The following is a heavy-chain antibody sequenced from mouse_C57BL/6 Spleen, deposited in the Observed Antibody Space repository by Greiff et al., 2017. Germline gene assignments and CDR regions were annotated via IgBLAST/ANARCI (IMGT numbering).Heavy chain of an antibody. V-gene: IGHV2-3*01. J-gene: IGHJ4*01. CDR3: ASLITTVVEGAMDY. CDR2: IWGDGST. CDR1: GFSLTSYG. Sequence: VQRVESGPGLVAPSQSLSITCTVSGFSLTSYGVSWVRQPPGKGLEWLGVIWGDGSTNYHSALISRLSISKDNSKSQVFLKLNSLQTDDTATYXCASLITTVVEGAMDYWGQGTSVTVSS. D-gene: IGHD1-1*01.